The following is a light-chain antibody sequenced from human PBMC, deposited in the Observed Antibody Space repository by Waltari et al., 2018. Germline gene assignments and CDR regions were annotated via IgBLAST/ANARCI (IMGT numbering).Light chain of an antibody. CDR2: GAS. V-gene: IGKV3-20*01. Sequence: EIVLTQCRSTLALSPGERATLACSASQSVSSSYLAWYQQKPGQAPRLLIYGASSRATGIPDRFSGSGSGTDFTLTINRLEPEDFAVYYCQQYGSSRYTFGQGTKLDI. J-gene: IGKJ2*01. CDR1: QSVSSSY. CDR3: QQYGSSRYT.